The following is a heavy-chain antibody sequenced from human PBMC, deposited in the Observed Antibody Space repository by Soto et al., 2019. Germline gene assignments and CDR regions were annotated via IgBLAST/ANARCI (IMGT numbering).Heavy chain of an antibody. J-gene: IGHJ4*02. CDR2: INAGNSDT. V-gene: IGHV1-3*01. CDR3: ARELIIRWDYYDSSGYLDY. D-gene: IGHD3-22*01. Sequence: ASVKVSCKASGYTFTSYAMHCVRQAPGQRLEWMGWINAGNSDTKYSQKFQGRVTITRDTSASTAYMELSSLRSEDTAVYYCARELIIRWDYYDSSGYLDYWGQGTLVTVSS. CDR1: GYTFTSYA.